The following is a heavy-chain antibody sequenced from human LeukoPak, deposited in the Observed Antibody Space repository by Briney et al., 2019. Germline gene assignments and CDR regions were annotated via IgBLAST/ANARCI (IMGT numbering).Heavy chain of an antibody. J-gene: IGHJ4*02. V-gene: IGHV1-69*05. Sequence: GASVTVSCKASGGTFSSYAISWVRQAPGQGLEWMGGIIPIFGTANYAQKLQGRVTMTTDTSTRTAYMELRSLRSDDTAVYYCARDRNGYYASRGDYWGQGTLVTVSS. CDR2: IIPIFGTA. D-gene: IGHD3-22*01. CDR1: GGTFSSYA. CDR3: ARDRNGYYASRGDY.